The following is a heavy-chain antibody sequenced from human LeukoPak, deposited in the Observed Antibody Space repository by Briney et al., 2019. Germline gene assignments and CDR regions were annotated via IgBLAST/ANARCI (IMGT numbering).Heavy chain of an antibody. D-gene: IGHD5-18*01. CDR1: GGSFSGWQ. J-gene: IGHJ3*02. CDR2: VNQTGTT. CDR3: ARGYTFDM. Sequence: SETLSLTCAVSGGSFSGWQWSWIRQSPGKGLEWFGEVNQTGTTTYMPSLKSRVSVLLDMSKNQFSLKLKSVTAADTAVYYCARGYTFDMWGQGTIVTVSS. V-gene: IGHV4-34*01.